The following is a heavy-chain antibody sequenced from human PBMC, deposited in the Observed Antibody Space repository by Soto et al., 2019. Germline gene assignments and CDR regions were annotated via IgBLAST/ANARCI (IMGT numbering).Heavy chain of an antibody. V-gene: IGHV3-33*01. CDR3: ARVRGVDGYYGMDV. J-gene: IGHJ6*02. CDR2: IWYDGSNK. Sequence: QVQLVESGGGVVQPGRSLRLSCAASGFTFSSYGMHWVRQAPGKGLEWVAVIWYDGSNKYYADSVKGRFTISRDNYKNTLYLQMNSLRAEDTAVYYCARVRGVDGYYGMDVLGQGTTVTVSS. D-gene: IGHD5-12*01. CDR1: GFTFSSYG.